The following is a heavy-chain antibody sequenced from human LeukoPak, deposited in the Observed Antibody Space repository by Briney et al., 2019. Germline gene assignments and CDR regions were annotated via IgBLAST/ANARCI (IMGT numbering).Heavy chain of an antibody. D-gene: IGHD1-1*01. Sequence: GGSLRLSCAASGFTFSNYWMHWVRQAPGKGLVWVSRITSDGSSTGYTDSVRGRFTISRDNAKNTLYLQMTSLRAEDTAVYYCARGTHGSDIWGQGTMVTVSS. CDR2: ITSDGSST. J-gene: IGHJ3*02. V-gene: IGHV3-74*01. CDR1: GFTFSNYW. CDR3: ARGTHGSDI.